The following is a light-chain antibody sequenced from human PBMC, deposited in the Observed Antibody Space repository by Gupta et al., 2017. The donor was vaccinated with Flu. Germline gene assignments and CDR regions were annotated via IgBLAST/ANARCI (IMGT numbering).Light chain of an antibody. V-gene: IGLV2-14*01. CDR3: SSFTTSSTGV. CDR2: EVS. J-gene: IGLJ3*02. CDR1: SSDVGAYSY. Sequence: GQSITISCTGTSSDVGAYSYVSWFRQDPGKAPKLMIYEVSYRPSGVSNRFSGSRSGNTASLTISGLQAEDEADYYCSSFTTSSTGVFGGGTKVTVL.